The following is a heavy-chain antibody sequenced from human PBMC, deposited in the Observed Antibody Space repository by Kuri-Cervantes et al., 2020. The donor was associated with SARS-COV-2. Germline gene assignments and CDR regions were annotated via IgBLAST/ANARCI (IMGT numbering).Heavy chain of an antibody. V-gene: IGHV3-13*05. Sequence: ETLSLTCAASGFTFSSYDMHWVRQATGKVREWVSAIGTAGDPYYPGSVKGRFTISRDNAKSSLFLQMNSLRAEDTAVYYCARDTGAGTEGGLDYWGQGTLVTVSS. J-gene: IGHJ4*02. CDR3: ARDTGAGTEGGLDY. CDR1: GFTFSSYD. CDR2: IGTAGDP. D-gene: IGHD6-19*01.